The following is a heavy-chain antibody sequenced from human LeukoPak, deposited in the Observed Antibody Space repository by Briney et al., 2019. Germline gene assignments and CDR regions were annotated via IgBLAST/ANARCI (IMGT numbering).Heavy chain of an antibody. CDR3: ARGGREIENWFDP. Sequence: PSETLSLTCTVSGDSISSYYWSWIRQPPGQGLQWLAYVSYNGNTKPNPSLTSRVTISVDTSKNQFSMKLSSVTAADTAVYYCARGGREIENWFDPWGQGTLVTVSS. D-gene: IGHD2-15*01. V-gene: IGHV4-59*12. CDR1: GDSISSYY. CDR2: VSYNGNT. J-gene: IGHJ5*02.